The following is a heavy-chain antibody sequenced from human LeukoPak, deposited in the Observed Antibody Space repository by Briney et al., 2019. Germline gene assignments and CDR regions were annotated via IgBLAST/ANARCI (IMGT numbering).Heavy chain of an antibody. CDR3: AKGYSSSWYFFAFDY. J-gene: IGHJ4*02. CDR2: ISGSGGST. CDR1: GFTFSSYA. Sequence: GGSLRLSCAASGFTFSSYAMSWVRQAPGKGLEWVSAISGSGGSTYYADSVKGRFTISRDNSKNTLYLQMNSLRAEDTAVYYCAKGYSSSWYFFAFDYWGQGTLVTVSS. V-gene: IGHV3-23*01. D-gene: IGHD6-13*01.